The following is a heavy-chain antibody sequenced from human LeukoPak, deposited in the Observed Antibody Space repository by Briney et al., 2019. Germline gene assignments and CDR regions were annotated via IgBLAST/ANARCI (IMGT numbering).Heavy chain of an antibody. CDR1: GYTFTSYD. D-gene: IGHD7-27*01. CDR3: ARGPPNWGYDY. Sequence: ASVTVSCKASGYTFTSYDFNWVRQATGQRPEWMGWMSPNSGDTGYAQKFQDRVTMTRNASISTAYMELSSLRSDDTAVYYCARGPPNWGYDYWGPGTLVTVSS. J-gene: IGHJ4*02. CDR2: MSPNSGDT. V-gene: IGHV1-8*01.